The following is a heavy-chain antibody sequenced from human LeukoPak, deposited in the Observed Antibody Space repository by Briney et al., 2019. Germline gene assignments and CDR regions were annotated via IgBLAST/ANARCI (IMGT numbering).Heavy chain of an antibody. Sequence: PGRSLRLSCAASGFTFDDYAMHWVRQAPGKGLEWVAVISYDGSNKYYADSVKGRFTISRDNSKNTLYLQMNSLRAEDTAVYYCARDIVVVPAAIGPSYYYYGMDVWGQGTTVTVSS. CDR1: GFTFDDYA. CDR3: ARDIVVVPAAIGPSYYYYGMDV. V-gene: IGHV3-30-3*01. J-gene: IGHJ6*02. D-gene: IGHD2-2*02. CDR2: ISYDGSNK.